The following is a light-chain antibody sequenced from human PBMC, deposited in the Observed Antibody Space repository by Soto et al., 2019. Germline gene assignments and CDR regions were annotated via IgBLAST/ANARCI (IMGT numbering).Light chain of an antibody. Sequence: QSALTQPASVSGAPGQSITISCTGTNSDLNYVSWHQQHPDKAPKLMIYEVSNRPSGVSNRFSGSKSGNTASLTISGLQAEDEADYYCSSSTSRTTFVFGTGTKLTVL. CDR3: SSSTSRTTFV. J-gene: IGLJ1*01. CDR1: NSDLNY. CDR2: EVS. V-gene: IGLV2-14*01.